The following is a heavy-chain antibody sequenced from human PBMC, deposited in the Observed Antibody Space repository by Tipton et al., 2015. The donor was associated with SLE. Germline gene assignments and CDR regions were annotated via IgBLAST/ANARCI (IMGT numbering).Heavy chain of an antibody. J-gene: IGHJ2*01. D-gene: IGHD5-18*01. Sequence: TLSLTCTVSGGSISSGDYYWSWIRQPPGKGLEWIGYIYYSGSTYYNPSLKSRVTISVDTSKNQFSLKLSSVTAADTAVYYCARDVKQLWYFDLWGRGTLVTVSS. V-gene: IGHV4-30-4*01. CDR3: ARDVKQLWYFDL. CDR2: IYYSGST. CDR1: GGSISSGDYY.